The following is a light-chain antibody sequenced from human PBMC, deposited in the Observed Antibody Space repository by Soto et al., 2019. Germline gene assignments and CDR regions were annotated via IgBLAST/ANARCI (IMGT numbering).Light chain of an antibody. CDR2: GAS. Sequence: EIVLTQSPGTLSLSPGERATLSCRASQSVSSSYLAWYQQKPGQAPRLLIYGASSRATGIPDRFSGSGSGTDFTLTISRLEPEVFAVYYCQQYGSSPPYPLGQGPKLEI. V-gene: IGKV3-20*01. J-gene: IGKJ2*01. CDR1: QSVSSSY. CDR3: QQYGSSPPYP.